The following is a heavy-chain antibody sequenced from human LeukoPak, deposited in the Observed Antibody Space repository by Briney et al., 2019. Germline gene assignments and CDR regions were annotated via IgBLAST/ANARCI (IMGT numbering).Heavy chain of an antibody. CDR3: ARGPYDSSGYRFDY. D-gene: IGHD3-22*01. CDR1: GYTFSTYD. J-gene: IGHJ4*02. CDR2: MNPNSGNT. Sequence: ASVKVSCKASGYTFSTYDINWVRQATGQGLEWMGWMNPNSGNTGYAQKFQGRVSITGNNSISTAYMELSSLRSEDTAFYYCARGPYDSSGYRFDYWGQGTLVTVSS. V-gene: IGHV1-8*03.